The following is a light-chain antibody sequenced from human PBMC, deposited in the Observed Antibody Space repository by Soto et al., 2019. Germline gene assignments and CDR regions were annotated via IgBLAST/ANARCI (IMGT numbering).Light chain of an antibody. Sequence: QSVLTQPPSASGSPGQSVTISCTGTSSNIGGYNLISWFQHHPGKAPQLMIYDVTKRPSGVPSRFSGSKSGSTASLTISGLQAEDEADYYCCSFGGRGTFLFGTGTKVTVL. V-gene: IGLV2-23*02. CDR3: CSFGGRGTFL. CDR1: SSNIGGYNL. CDR2: DVT. J-gene: IGLJ1*01.